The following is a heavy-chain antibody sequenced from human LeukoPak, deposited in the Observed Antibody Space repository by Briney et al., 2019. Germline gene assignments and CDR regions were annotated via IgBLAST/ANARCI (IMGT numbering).Heavy chain of an antibody. Sequence: PSETLSLTCTVSGGSISSYYWSWIRQPPGQGLEWIGYIYYSGSTNYNPSLKSRVTISVDTSKNQFSLKLSSVTAADTAVYYCARWYGSGSYFDYWGQGTLVTVSS. CDR3: ARWYGSGSYFDY. V-gene: IGHV4-59*01. J-gene: IGHJ4*02. CDR2: IYYSGST. CDR1: GGSISSYY. D-gene: IGHD3-10*01.